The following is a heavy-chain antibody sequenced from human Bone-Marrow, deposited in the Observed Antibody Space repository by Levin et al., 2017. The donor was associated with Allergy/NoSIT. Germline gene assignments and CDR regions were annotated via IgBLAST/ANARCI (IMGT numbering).Heavy chain of an antibody. CDR1: GYTFTGNY. CDR2: INPNSGGR. D-gene: IGHD2-15*01. J-gene: IGHJ4*02. V-gene: IGHV1-2*02. Sequence: ASVKVSCKASGYTFTGNYIHWVRKAPGQGLEWMGWINPNSGGRNYAQKFQGRVAMTRDTSISTAYMELSRLRSDDTAVYYCARDRGAGYCSGGSCYSWDFDYWGQGTLVTVSS. CDR3: ARDRGAGYCSGGSCYSWDFDY.